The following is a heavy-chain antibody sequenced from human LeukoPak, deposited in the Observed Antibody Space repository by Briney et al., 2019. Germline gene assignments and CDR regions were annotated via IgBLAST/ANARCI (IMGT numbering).Heavy chain of an antibody. CDR3: AKDIGEGIAAAGTYNWFDP. CDR2: ISWNSGSI. V-gene: IGHV3-9*01. Sequence: GGSLRLSCAASGFTFDDYAMHWVRQAPGKGLEWVSGISWNSGSIGYADSVKGRFTISRDNAKNSLYLQMNSLRAEDTALYYCAKDIGEGIAAAGTYNWFDPWGQGTLVTVSS. J-gene: IGHJ5*02. CDR1: GFTFDDYA. D-gene: IGHD6-13*01.